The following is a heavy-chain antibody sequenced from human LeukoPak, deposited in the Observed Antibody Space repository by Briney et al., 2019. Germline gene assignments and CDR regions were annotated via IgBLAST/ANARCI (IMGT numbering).Heavy chain of an antibody. V-gene: IGHV3-33*06. Sequence: GGSLRLSCAASGFTFSSYGMHWVRQAPGQGLEWVAVIWYDGSNKYYADSVKGRFTIPRDNSKNTLYLQMNSLRAEDTAVYYCAKTGIYCSGGSCYSNYYYYYMDVWGKGTTVTVSS. J-gene: IGHJ6*03. CDR3: AKTGIYCSGGSCYSNYYYYYMDV. CDR1: GFTFSSYG. CDR2: IWYDGSNK. D-gene: IGHD2-15*01.